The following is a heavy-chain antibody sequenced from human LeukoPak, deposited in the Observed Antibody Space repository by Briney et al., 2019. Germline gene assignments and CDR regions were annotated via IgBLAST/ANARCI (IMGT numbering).Heavy chain of an antibody. Sequence: SETLSLTCTVSGGSISSYYWSWIRRPPGKGLEWIGYIYYSGSTNYNPSLKSRVTISVDTSKNQFSLKLSSVTAADTAVYYCARSPRDSSGYWGFDYWGQGTLVTVSS. CDR3: ARSPRDSSGYWGFDY. D-gene: IGHD3-22*01. CDR1: GGSISSYY. CDR2: IYYSGST. J-gene: IGHJ4*02. V-gene: IGHV4-59*01.